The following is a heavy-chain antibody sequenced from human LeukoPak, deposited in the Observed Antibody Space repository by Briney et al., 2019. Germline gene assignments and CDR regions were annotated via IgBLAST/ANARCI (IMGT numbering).Heavy chain of an antibody. D-gene: IGHD3-16*01. V-gene: IGHV4-59*12. Sequence: SETLSLTCTVSGGSISSYYWSWIRQPPGKGLEWIGYIYHSGSTYYNPSLKSRVTISVDRSKNQFSLKLSSVTAADTAVYYCARDFGPGGRWGQGTLVTVSS. CDR1: GGSISSYY. J-gene: IGHJ4*02. CDR2: IYHSGST. CDR3: ARDFGPGGR.